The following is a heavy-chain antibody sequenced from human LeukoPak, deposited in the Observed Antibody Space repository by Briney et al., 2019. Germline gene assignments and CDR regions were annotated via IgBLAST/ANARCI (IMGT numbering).Heavy chain of an antibody. V-gene: IGHV4-34*01. CDR3: ATNPGGYCSSTNCYGEAP. CDR2: INHSGST. Sequence: SETLSLTCAVYGGSFSGYYWSWIRQPPGKGLEWIGEINHSGSTNHNPSLKSRVTISVDTPRNQFSLKLSSVTAADTAVYYCATNPGGYCSSTNCYGEAPWGQGTLVTVSS. J-gene: IGHJ5*02. D-gene: IGHD2-2*01. CDR1: GGSFSGYY.